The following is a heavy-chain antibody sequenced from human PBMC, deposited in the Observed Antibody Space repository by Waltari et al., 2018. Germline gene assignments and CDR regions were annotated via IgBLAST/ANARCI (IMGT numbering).Heavy chain of an antibody. CDR1: GFPLSSYW. V-gene: IGHV3-7*03. J-gene: IGHJ4*02. CDR2: IKLDGSEK. Sequence: EVQLVESGGGLVQPGGSLRLSCAASGFPLSSYWMSWVRQAPGKGREWVAKIKLDGSEKYYVDSVKGRFTISRDNAKNSLYLQMNSLRAEDTAVYYCARGGGIAAAANYWGQGTLVTVSS. D-gene: IGHD6-13*01. CDR3: ARGGGIAAAANY.